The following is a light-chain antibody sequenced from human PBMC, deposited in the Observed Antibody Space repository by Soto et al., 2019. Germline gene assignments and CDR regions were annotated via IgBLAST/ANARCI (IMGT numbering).Light chain of an antibody. CDR2: GAS. V-gene: IGKV3-11*01. Sequence: EIVLTQSPATLSLSPGERATLSCRASQSVSSYLAWYQQKPGQAPRLLIYGASSRATGIPDRFSGSGSGTDFTLTISSLEPEGFAVYYCQHRSNWPITFGQGTRLEIK. CDR3: QHRSNWPIT. CDR1: QSVSSY. J-gene: IGKJ5*01.